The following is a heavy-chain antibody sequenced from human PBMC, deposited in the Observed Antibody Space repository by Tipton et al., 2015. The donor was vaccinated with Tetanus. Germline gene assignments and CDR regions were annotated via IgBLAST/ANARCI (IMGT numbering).Heavy chain of an antibody. D-gene: IGHD6-6*01. CDR3: ARMYGTSSPFDH. CDR2: IFPDDSDT. CDR1: GYSFTSHW. J-gene: IGHJ4*02. Sequence: MQLVQSGADVKKPGESLKISCKASGYSFTSHWIGWVRQMPGKGLEWMGMIFPDDSDTRYSPSFQGHVTFSVDKSTSTVYLQWSSLKASDTAMYRCARMYGTSSPFDHWGQGTLVAVSS. V-gene: IGHV5-51*01.